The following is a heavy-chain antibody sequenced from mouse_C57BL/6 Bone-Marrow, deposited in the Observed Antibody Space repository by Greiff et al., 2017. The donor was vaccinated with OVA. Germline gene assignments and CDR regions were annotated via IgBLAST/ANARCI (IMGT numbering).Heavy chain of an antibody. D-gene: IGHD1-1*01. CDR3: ARVVATERFAY. CDR1: GYTFTDYN. J-gene: IGHJ3*01. CDR2: INPNNGGT. Sequence: EVQLQESGPELVKPGASVTIHCKASGYTFTDYNLDWVKQSHGQSLAWNGDINPNNGGTIYNQKFKGKATLTVDKSSSTAYMELRSLTSEDTAVYYCARVVATERFAYWGQGTLVTVSA. V-gene: IGHV1-18*01.